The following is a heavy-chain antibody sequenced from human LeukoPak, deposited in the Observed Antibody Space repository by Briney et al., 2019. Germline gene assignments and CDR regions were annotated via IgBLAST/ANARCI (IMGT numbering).Heavy chain of an antibody. J-gene: IGHJ4*02. D-gene: IGHD4-11*01. CDR3: ARGRESNYPLEFDY. V-gene: IGHV4-34*01. CDR1: GGSFSGYY. CDR2: INHSGST. Sequence: SETLSLTCAVYGGSFSGYYWSWIRQPPGKGLEWIGEINHSGSTNYNPSLKSRVTISVDTSKNQFSLKLSSVTAADTAVYYCARGRESNYPLEFDYWGQGTLVTVSS.